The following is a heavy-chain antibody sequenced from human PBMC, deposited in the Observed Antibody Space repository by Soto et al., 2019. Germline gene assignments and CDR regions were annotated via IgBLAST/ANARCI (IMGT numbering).Heavy chain of an antibody. Sequence: VQLVESGGGVVQPGRSLRLSCAASGFTFSSYAMHWVRQAPGKGLEWVAVISYDGSNKYYADSVKGRFTISRDNSKNTLYLQMNSLRAEDTAVYYCAREFYDYFDYWGQGTLVTVSS. CDR1: GFTFSSYA. CDR2: ISYDGSNK. CDR3: AREFYDYFDY. D-gene: IGHD2-2*01. V-gene: IGHV3-30-3*01. J-gene: IGHJ4*02.